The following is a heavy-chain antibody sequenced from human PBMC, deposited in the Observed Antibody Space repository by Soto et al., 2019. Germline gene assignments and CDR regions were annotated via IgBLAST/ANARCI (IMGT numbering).Heavy chain of an antibody. CDR1: GFTFSDYY. Sequence: QVQLVESGGGLVKPGGSLRLSCAASGFTFSDYYMSWIRQAPGKGLEWVSYISSSGSTIYYADSVKGRVTISRDNAKNSLYLQMNSLRAEDTAVYYCARDSWFGELFHYYYGMDVWGQGTTVTVSS. V-gene: IGHV3-11*01. CDR2: ISSSGSTI. D-gene: IGHD3-10*01. J-gene: IGHJ6*02. CDR3: ARDSWFGELFHYYYGMDV.